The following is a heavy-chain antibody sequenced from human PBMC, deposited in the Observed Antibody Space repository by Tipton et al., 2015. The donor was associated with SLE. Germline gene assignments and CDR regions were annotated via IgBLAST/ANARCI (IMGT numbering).Heavy chain of an antibody. J-gene: IGHJ4*02. CDR1: GFTISSYG. Sequence: SLRLSCAASGFTISSYGMHWARQAPGKGLEWVAFIRYDGSNKSYADSLKGRFTISRDNSKNTLDLQMGSLRAEDTAVYYCARDGLRGIGKFYDYWGQGTLVTVSS. CDR2: IRYDGSNK. V-gene: IGHV3-30*02. CDR3: ARDGLRGIGKFYDY. D-gene: IGHD3/OR15-3a*01.